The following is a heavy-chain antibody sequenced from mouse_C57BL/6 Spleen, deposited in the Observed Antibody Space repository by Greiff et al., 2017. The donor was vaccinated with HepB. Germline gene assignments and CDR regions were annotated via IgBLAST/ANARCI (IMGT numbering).Heavy chain of an antibody. CDR2: IDPSDSYT. CDR3: AREGYYHFDY. J-gene: IGHJ2*01. CDR1: GYTFTSYW. V-gene: IGHV1-50*01. Sequence: VQLQQPGAELVKPGASVKLSCKASGYTFTSYWMQWVNQRPGQGLEWIGEIDPSDSYTNYNQKFKGKATLTVDTSSSTAYMQLSSLTSEDSAVYYCAREGYYHFDYWGQGTTLTVSS. D-gene: IGHD2-3*01.